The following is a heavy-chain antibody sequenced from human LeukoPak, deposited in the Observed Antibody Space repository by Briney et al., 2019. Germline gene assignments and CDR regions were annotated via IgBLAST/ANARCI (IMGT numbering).Heavy chain of an antibody. Sequence: SETLSLTCTVSGGSISSYYWSWIRQPPGKGLEWIGYIYYSGSTNYNPSLKSRVTISVDTSKNQFSLKLTSMTAADTAVYYCARAVALYFDYWGQGTLVTVSS. V-gene: IGHV4-59*08. CDR1: GGSISSYY. J-gene: IGHJ4*02. D-gene: IGHD6-19*01. CDR3: ARAVALYFDY. CDR2: IYYSGST.